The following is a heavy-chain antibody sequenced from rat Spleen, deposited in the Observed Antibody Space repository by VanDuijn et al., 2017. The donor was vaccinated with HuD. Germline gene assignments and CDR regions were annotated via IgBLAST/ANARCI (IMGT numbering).Heavy chain of an antibody. CDR2: MRYNGDT. CDR1: GFSLTSFH. Sequence: QVQLRESGPGLVQPSQTLSLTCTVSGFSLTSFHVHWVRQPPGKGLEWMGRMRYNGDTSYNSALKSRLSISRDTSKNQVFLKMNSLQTDDTGTYYCTRDLEGWGQGVMVTVSS. J-gene: IGHJ2*01. D-gene: IGHD1-11*01. V-gene: IGHV2-63*01. CDR3: TRDLEG.